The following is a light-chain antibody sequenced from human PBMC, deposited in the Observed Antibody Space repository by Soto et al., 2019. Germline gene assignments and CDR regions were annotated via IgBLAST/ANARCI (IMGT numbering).Light chain of an antibody. CDR1: QSVSNF. J-gene: IGKJ5*01. Sequence: DIQMTQSPSSLSASVGDRITITCRASQSVSNFLVWYQQKPGKAPKLLIHSASTLQSGVPSRFSGSGSGTDFTLTISSLQPADVATYYCQQSFSSPPITFGQGTRLEIK. CDR3: QQSFSSPPIT. V-gene: IGKV1-39*01. CDR2: SAS.